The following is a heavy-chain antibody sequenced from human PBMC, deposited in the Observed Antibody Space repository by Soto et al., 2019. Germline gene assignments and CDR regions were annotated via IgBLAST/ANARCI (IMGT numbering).Heavy chain of an antibody. CDR3: AREEVGLHGFDL. V-gene: IGHV4-31*03. J-gene: IGHJ2*01. D-gene: IGHD4-4*01. CDR1: GGSISSGGYY. Sequence: QVELQESGPGQVKTSQTLSLTCTVSGGSISSGGYYWSWIRQHPGKGLEWIGYIYYSGSTYYNPSLKSRVTISVDTSKNQFSLKLSSVTAADTAVYYCAREEVGLHGFDLWGRGTLVTVSS. CDR2: IYYSGST.